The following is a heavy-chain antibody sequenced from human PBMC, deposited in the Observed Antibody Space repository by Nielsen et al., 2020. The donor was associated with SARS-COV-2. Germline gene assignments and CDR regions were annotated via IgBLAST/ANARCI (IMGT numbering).Heavy chain of an antibody. D-gene: IGHD6-19*01. CDR1: GFTFSSYA. CDR2: ISGSGGST. Sequence: GESLKISCAASGFTFSSYAMSWVRQAPGKGLEWVSSISGSGGSTYYADSVKGRFTISRDNSRNTLDLQMNSLRADDTAVYYCAVDSSGWYGDYWGQGTLVTVSS. J-gene: IGHJ4*02. CDR3: AVDSSGWYGDY. V-gene: IGHV3-23*01.